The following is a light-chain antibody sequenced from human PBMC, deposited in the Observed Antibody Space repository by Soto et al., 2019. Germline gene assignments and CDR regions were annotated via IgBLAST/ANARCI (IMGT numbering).Light chain of an antibody. V-gene: IGKV3-20*01. J-gene: IGKJ3*01. CDR2: GAS. Sequence: EIGLTQSPGTLSLSPGERATLSCRASQSVSSSYLAWYQQKPGQAHRLLIYGASSRATGIPDRFSGSGSGTDFTLTISRLEPEDFAVYYCQQYGSSPQTFGPGTKVDIK. CDR1: QSVSSSY. CDR3: QQYGSSPQT.